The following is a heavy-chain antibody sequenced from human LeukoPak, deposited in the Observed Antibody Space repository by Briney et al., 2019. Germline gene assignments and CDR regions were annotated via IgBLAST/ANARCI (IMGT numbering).Heavy chain of an antibody. J-gene: IGHJ4*02. CDR3: AKDVLWGITTVSYYFDY. V-gene: IGHV3-23*01. CDR2: ISGSGGST. Sequence: GGSLRLSCAASGFTLSDYYMTWIRQAPGKGLEWVSAISGSGGSTYYADSVKGRFTISRDNSKNTLYLQMNSLRAEDTAVYYCAKDVLWGITTVSYYFDYWGQGTLVTVSS. CDR1: GFTLSDYY. D-gene: IGHD3-22*01.